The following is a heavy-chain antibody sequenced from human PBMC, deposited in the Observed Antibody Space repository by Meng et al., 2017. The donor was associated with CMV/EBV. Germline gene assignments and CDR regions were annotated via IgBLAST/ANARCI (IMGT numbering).Heavy chain of an antibody. V-gene: IGHV3-30-3*01. J-gene: IGHJ3*02. CDR2: ISYDGSNK. D-gene: IGHD3-22*01. CDR3: ARYPRTSSGYRTDAFDI. CDR1: GFTFSSYA. Sequence: GGSLRLSCAASGFTFSSYAMHWVRQAPGKGLEWVAVISYDGSNKYYADSVKGRFTISRDNSKNTLYLQMNSLRAEDTAVYYCARYPRTSSGYRTDAFDIWGQGTMVTVSS.